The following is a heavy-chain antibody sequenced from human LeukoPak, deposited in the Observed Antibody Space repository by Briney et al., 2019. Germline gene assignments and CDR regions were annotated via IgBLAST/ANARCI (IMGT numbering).Heavy chain of an antibody. CDR2: INHSGST. CDR3: ARPGPFHCSSTSCLWFDP. Sequence: KPSETLSLTCAVYGGSFSGYYWSWIRQPPGKGLEWIGEINHSGSTNYNPSLKSRVTISVDTSKNQFSLKLSSVTAADTAVYYCARPGPFHCSSTSCLWFDPWGQGTLVTVSS. CDR1: GGSFSGYY. V-gene: IGHV4-34*01. D-gene: IGHD2-2*01. J-gene: IGHJ5*02.